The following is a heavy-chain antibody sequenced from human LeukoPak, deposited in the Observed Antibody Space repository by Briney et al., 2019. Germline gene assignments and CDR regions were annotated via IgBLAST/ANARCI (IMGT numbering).Heavy chain of an antibody. CDR3: ARGSRGARFDY. V-gene: IGHV4-4*07. CDR1: GGSIRSDY. CDR2: IYSGGSS. J-gene: IGHJ4*02. Sequence: PSETLSLTCIVSGGSIRSDYWSWIRQPAGKGLEWIGRIYSGGSSNCNPSLKSRVTMSVDTSNHQISLKLTSVTAADTAVYYCARGSRGARFDYWGQGTLVTVSS. D-gene: IGHD4/OR15-4a*01.